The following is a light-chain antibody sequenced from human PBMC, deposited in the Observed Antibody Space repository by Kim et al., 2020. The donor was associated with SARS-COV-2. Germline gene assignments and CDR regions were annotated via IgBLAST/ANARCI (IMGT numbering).Light chain of an antibody. V-gene: IGKV3-20*01. Sequence: LPRRDRATLACRPRQSVSGSYLAWYQQKPDQAPRLLIYGASSRATGVPDRFSGRGSGTDFTLTISRPEPEDFAVYYCQQYGSSPYTFGQGTKLEI. CDR1: QSVSGSY. J-gene: IGKJ2*01. CDR3: QQYGSSPYT. CDR2: GAS.